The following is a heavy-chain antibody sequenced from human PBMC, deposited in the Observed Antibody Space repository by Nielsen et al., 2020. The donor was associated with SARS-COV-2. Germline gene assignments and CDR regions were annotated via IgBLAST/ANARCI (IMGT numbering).Heavy chain of an antibody. J-gene: IGHJ4*02. D-gene: IGHD7-27*01. V-gene: IGHV4-4*02. CDR2: IYHRGST. CDR3: ARDCSCGLGSSPSYYFDY. Sequence: SETLSLTCAVSGGSISSNNWWSCVRQPPGKGLEWIGEIYHRGSTNYSPSLKTRVTISVDKSKNQFSLELRSVTAADTAVYYCARDCSCGLGSSPSYYFDYWGQGTLVTVSS. CDR1: GGSISSNNW.